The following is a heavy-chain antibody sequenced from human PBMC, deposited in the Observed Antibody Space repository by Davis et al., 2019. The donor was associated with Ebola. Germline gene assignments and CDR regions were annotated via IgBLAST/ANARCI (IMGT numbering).Heavy chain of an antibody. CDR2: INPSGGST. Sequence: AASVKVSCKASGYTFTSYYMHWVRQAPGQGLEWMGIINPSGGSTSYAQKFQGRVTMTRDTSTSTVYMELSSLRSEDTAVYYCAREEIVVVVVAANPPGGYYYYGMDVWGQGTTVTVSS. CDR3: AREEIVVVVVAANPPGGYYYYGMDV. CDR1: GYTFTSYY. D-gene: IGHD2-15*01. V-gene: IGHV1-46*03. J-gene: IGHJ6*02.